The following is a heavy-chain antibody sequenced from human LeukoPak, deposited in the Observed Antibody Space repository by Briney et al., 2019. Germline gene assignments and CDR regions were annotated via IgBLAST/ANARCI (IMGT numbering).Heavy chain of an antibody. CDR3: ARGFYGDPVAFDS. D-gene: IGHD4-17*01. Sequence: LGGTLRLSCAASGFTFSSFNMHWVRQAPGKGLVWVSRLKSDGSTAMYADSVQGRFTISRDNARNTVHLLMSSLTVEDTGVYYCARGFYGDPVAFDSWGQGALVTVSS. J-gene: IGHJ4*02. V-gene: IGHV3-74*03. CDR2: LKSDGSTA. CDR1: GFTFSSFN.